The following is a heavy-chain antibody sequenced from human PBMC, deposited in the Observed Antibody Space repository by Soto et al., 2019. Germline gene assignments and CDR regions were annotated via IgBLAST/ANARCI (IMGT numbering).Heavy chain of an antibody. J-gene: IGHJ4*02. CDR2: TSEGGGTT. D-gene: IGHD6-13*01. V-gene: IGHV3-23*01. Sequence: PGGSLSLSCAASGFGFTFSTSAMSWVRQAPGKGLEWVATTSEGGGTTHYANSVKGRFTISRDTAKNTLYMQMNSLRAEDTAVYYCARALTLVRSSDYWGQGTLVTVSS. CDR1: GFGFTFSTSA. CDR3: ARALTLVRSSDY.